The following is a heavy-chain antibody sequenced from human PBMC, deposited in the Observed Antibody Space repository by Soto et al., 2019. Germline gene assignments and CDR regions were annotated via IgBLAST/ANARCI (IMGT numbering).Heavy chain of an antibody. D-gene: IGHD1-26*01. J-gene: IGHJ6*02. CDR1: GYTFTSYD. Sequence: GASVKVSCKASGYTFTSYDINWVRQATGQGLEWMGWMNPNSGNTGYAQKFQGRVTMTRNTSISTAYMELSSLRSEDTAVYYCAREISGSCYPAMDVWGQGTTVTVSS. CDR3: AREISGSCYPAMDV. V-gene: IGHV1-8*01. CDR2: MNPNSGNT.